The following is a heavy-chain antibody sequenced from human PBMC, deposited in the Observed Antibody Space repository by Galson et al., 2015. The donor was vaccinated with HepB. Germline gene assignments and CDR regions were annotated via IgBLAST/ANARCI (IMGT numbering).Heavy chain of an antibody. CDR1: GFTFSSYA. J-gene: IGHJ5*02. CDR2: ISGSGGST. Sequence: SLRLSCAASGFTFSSYAMSWVRQAPGKGLEWVSAISGSGGSTYYADSVKGRFTISRDNSKNTLYLQMNSLRAEDTAVYYRARGEGEYYYGSGNWFDPWGQGNLVTVSS. V-gene: IGHV3-23*01. CDR3: ARGEGEYYYGSGNWFDP. D-gene: IGHD3-10*01.